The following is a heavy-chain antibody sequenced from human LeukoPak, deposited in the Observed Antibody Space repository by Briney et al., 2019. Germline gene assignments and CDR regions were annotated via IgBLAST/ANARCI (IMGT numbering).Heavy chain of an antibody. CDR1: GFTFDDYA. J-gene: IGHJ4*02. V-gene: IGHV3-9*01. CDR2: ISWNSGSI. Sequence: SLRLSCATSGFTFDDYAMHSVRQAPGKGLEWVSGISWNSGSIGYADSVKGRFTISRDNAKNSLFLQMNSLRAEDTALYYCAKARDYDILTGLGNYWGQGTLVTVSS. CDR3: AKARDYDILTGLGNY. D-gene: IGHD3-9*01.